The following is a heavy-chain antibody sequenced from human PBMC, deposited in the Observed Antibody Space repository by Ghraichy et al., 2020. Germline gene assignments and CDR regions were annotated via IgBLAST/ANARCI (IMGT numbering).Heavy chain of an antibody. CDR1: GGTFSSYA. CDR3: ARDGYSSSLSWFDP. J-gene: IGHJ5*02. Sequence: SVKVSCKASGGTFSSYAISWVRQAPGQGLEWMGGIIPIFGIANYAQKFQGRVTITADKSTSTAYMELSSLRSEDTAVYYCARDGYSSSLSWFDPWGQGTLVTVSS. V-gene: IGHV1-69*10. D-gene: IGHD6-13*01. CDR2: IIPIFGIA.